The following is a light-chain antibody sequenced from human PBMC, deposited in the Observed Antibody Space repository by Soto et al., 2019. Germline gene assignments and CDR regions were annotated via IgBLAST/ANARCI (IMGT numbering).Light chain of an antibody. CDR2: GIS. CDR3: QQADTVPLS. Sequence: DIQMTQSPSSVSASVGDRVIITCRASQAFGNLLAWYQQKRGKAPKLLIYGISTLQGGVPSLFSGSDSGGDFALAISSLQPEDSAIYAGQQADTVPLSCGGGTDVEI. J-gene: IGKJ4*01. CDR1: QAFGNL. V-gene: IGKV1-12*01.